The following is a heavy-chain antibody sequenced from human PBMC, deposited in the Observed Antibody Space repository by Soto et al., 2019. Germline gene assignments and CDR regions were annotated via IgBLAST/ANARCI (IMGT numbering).Heavy chain of an antibody. D-gene: IGHD3-3*01. J-gene: IGHJ4*02. CDR3: AKITIFGEADY. CDR1: GGSFSGYY. CDR2: INHSGST. Sequence: SSETLSLTCAVYGGSFSGYYWSWIRQPPGKGLEWIGEINHSGSTNYNPSLKSRVTISVDTSKNQFSLKLSSVTAADTAVYYCAKITIFGEADYWGQGTLVTVSS. V-gene: IGHV4-34*01.